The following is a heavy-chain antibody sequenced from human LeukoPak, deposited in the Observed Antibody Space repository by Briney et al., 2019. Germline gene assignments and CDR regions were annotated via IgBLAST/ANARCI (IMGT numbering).Heavy chain of an antibody. CDR2: ISGSGGST. V-gene: IGHV3-23*01. J-gene: IGHJ6*03. CDR3: ARDRAGTTGYYYYMDV. D-gene: IGHD1-7*01. CDR1: GFTFSSYA. Sequence: PGGSLRLSCAASGFTFSSYAMSWVRQAPGKGLEWVSAISGSGGSTYYADSVKGRFTISRDNSKNTLYLQMNSLRSEDTAVYYCARDRAGTTGYYYYMDVWGKGTTVTVSS.